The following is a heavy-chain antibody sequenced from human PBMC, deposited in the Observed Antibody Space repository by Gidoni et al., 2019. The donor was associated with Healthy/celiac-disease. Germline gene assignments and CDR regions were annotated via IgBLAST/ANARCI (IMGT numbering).Heavy chain of an antibody. CDR2: IAYDGSDK. J-gene: IGHJ5*02. Sequence: QVQTVASGGGGVQPGRSLRPSCAASGFTFSSYAMHWVRQAPGKGVEWVTVIAYDGSDKYYADSVKGRFTISRDNSKNALYLQMNSLRAEDTAVYYCSRGKLELLAEWFDPWGQGTLVTVSS. V-gene: IGHV3-30-3*01. CDR1: GFTFSSYA. CDR3: SRGKLELLAEWFDP. D-gene: IGHD1-7*01.